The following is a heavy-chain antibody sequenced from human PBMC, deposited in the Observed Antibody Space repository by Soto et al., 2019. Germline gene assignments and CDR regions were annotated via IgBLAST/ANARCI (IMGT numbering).Heavy chain of an antibody. J-gene: IGHJ4*02. Sequence: QVQLVQSGAEVRKPGASVKVSCNVTGYTFSGHYLHWVRQAPGQGLEWMGWINPKSGGTNYAQKFQDRVTMTDDTSVSAASMELTSLRYDDTAVFYCARGLYSSPAYFFISWGQGTLVTVSS. D-gene: IGHD6-13*01. V-gene: IGHV1-2*02. CDR3: ARGLYSSPAYFFIS. CDR2: INPKSGGT. CDR1: GYTFSGHY.